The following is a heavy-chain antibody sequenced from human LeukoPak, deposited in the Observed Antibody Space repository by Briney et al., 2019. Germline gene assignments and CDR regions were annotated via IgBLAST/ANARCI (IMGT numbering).Heavy chain of an antibody. V-gene: IGHV4-4*07. D-gene: IGHD6-19*01. CDR3: ARDHSSGWFDY. Sequence: PSETLSLTCTVSGGSISSYYWSWIRQPAGKGLEWIGRIYTSGSTNYNPSLKSRVTISVDKSKNQSSLKLSSVTAADTAVYYCARDHSSGWFDYWGQGTLVTVSS. J-gene: IGHJ4*02. CDR2: IYTSGST. CDR1: GGSISSYY.